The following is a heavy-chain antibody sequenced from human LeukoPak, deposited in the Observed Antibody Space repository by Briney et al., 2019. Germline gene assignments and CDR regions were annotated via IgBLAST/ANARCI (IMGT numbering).Heavy chain of an antibody. D-gene: IGHD2-2*01. CDR3: AGHIVVVPAAISEPLDY. CDR2: INPNSGGT. CDR1: GYTFTGYY. V-gene: IGHV1-2*02. J-gene: IGHJ4*02. Sequence: ASVKVSCKASGYTFTGYYMHWVRQAPGQGLDWMGWINPNSGGTNYAQKFQGRVTMTRDTSISTAYVELSRLRSDDTAVYYCAGHIVVVPAAISEPLDYWGQGTLVTVSS.